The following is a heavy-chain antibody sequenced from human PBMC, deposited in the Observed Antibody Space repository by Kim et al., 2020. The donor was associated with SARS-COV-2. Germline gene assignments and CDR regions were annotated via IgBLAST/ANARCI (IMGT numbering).Heavy chain of an antibody. Sequence: SVKVSCKASGGTFSSYAISWVRQAPGQGLECMGRIIPILGIANYAQKFQGRVTITADKSTSTAYMELSSLRSEDTAVYYCASPIAAAGNDAFDIWGQGTMVTVSS. CDR3: ASPIAAAGNDAFDI. V-gene: IGHV1-69*04. D-gene: IGHD6-13*01. CDR1: GGTFSSYA. CDR2: IIPILGIA. J-gene: IGHJ3*02.